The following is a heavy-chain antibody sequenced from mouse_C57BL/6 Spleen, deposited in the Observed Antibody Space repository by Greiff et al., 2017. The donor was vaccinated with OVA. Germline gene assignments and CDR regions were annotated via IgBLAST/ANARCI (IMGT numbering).Heavy chain of an antibody. CDR1: GYTFTSYW. J-gene: IGHJ1*03. D-gene: IGHD1-1*01. Sequence: QVQLQQPGAELVMPGASVKLSCKASGYTFTSYWMHWVKQRPGQGLEWIGEIDPSDSYTNYNQKFKGKSTLTVDKSSSTAYMQLSSLTSEDSAVYYCARRDYGSSSAFDVWGTGTTVTVSS. CDR2: IDPSDSYT. CDR3: ARRDYGSSSAFDV. V-gene: IGHV1-69*01.